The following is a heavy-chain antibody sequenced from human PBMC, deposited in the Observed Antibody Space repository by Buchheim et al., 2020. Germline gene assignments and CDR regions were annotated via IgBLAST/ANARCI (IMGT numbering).Heavy chain of an antibody. J-gene: IGHJ3*02. CDR3: APLGAVALGAFDI. Sequence: QVQLVESGGGVVQPGRSLRLSCAASGFTFSSYAMHWVRQAPGKGLEWVAVISYDGSNKYYADSVKGRFTISRDNSKNTLYLQMNSLRAEDTAVYYCAPLGAVALGAFDIWGQGT. CDR1: GFTFSSYA. CDR2: ISYDGSNK. V-gene: IGHV3-30*04. D-gene: IGHD3-16*01.